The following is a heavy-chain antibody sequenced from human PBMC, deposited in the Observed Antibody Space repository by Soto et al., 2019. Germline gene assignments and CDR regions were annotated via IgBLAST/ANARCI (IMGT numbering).Heavy chain of an antibody. CDR3: ARVCGGDCHYGMDV. CDR1: GGSISSGGYY. J-gene: IGHJ6*02. V-gene: IGHV4-31*03. CDR2: IYYSGST. D-gene: IGHD2-21*02. Sequence: PSETLSLTCTVSGGSISSGGYYLSWIRQHPGKGLEWIGYIYYSGSTYYNPSLKSRVTISVDTSKNQFSLKLSSVTAADTAVYYCARVCGGDCHYGMDVWGQGTTVTVSS.